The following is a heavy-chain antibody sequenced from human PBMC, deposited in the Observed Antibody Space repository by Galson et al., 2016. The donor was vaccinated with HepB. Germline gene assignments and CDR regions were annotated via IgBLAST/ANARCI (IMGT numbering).Heavy chain of an antibody. V-gene: IGHV3-74*01. CDR2: INSDGSST. J-gene: IGHJ4*02. D-gene: IGHD6-19*01. CDR3: AKDMDSAWYIHY. Sequence: SLRLSCAASGFTFSSYWMHWVRQAPGKGLVWVSRINSDGSSTNYADSVKGRFTISRDNSKNTLYLQMNSLRAEDTAVYYCAKDMDSAWYIHYWGQGTLVTVSS. CDR1: GFTFSSYW.